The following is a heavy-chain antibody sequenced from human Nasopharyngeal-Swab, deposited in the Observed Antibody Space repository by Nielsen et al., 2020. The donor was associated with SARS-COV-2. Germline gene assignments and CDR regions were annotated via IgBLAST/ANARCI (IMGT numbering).Heavy chain of an antibody. V-gene: IGHV3-30*03. CDR1: GFTFNYFG. D-gene: IGHD3-10*01. Sequence: GESLKISCAASGFTFNYFGMHWVRQAPGKGLEWVAFISYEGSIRNYIDSVKGRFTVSRDSSKNTVYLQMNSLRPDDTAVYYCARGYYTSGSYSYWGQGTLVTVSS. J-gene: IGHJ4*02. CDR3: ARGYYTSGSYSY. CDR2: ISYEGSIR.